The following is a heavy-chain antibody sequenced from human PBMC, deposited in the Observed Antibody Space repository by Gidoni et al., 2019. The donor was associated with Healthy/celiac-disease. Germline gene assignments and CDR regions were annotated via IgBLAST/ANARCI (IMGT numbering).Heavy chain of an antibody. D-gene: IGHD3-9*01. CDR3: ASSGERYFDWVGFYYGMDV. Sequence: QVQLVESGGGVDQPGRSLRLSCAASGFTFSSYAMDWVRQAPGKGLEWVAVISYDGSNKYYADSVKGRFTISRDNSKNTLYLQMNSLRAEDTAVYYCASSGERYFDWVGFYYGMDVWGQGTTVTVSS. J-gene: IGHJ6*02. CDR1: GFTFSSYA. CDR2: ISYDGSNK. V-gene: IGHV3-30-3*01.